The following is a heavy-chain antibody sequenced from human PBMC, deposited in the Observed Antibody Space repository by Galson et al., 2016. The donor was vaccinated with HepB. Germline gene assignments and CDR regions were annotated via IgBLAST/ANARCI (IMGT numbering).Heavy chain of an antibody. D-gene: IGHD2-2*01. CDR1: GGSIRSGEYF. J-gene: IGHJ5*01. CDR2: IFYTGST. V-gene: IGHV4-31*03. CDR3: ARASIVPGARMVFDS. Sequence: TLSLTCTVSGGSIRSGEYFWSWIRQHPGKGLEWIGFIFYTGSTYYNPSLKSRLYISIDTSENQFSLRLSSVTAADPAVYFCARASIVPGARMVFDSWGQGILVTVSS.